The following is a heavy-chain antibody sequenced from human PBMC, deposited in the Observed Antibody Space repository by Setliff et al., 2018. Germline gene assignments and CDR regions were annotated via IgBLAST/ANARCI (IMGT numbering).Heavy chain of an antibody. J-gene: IGHJ5*02. CDR3: ARGIEYTNYWYALSWFDP. Sequence: PSETLSLTCTVSGGSISSYYWSWIRQPPGKGLEWIGYIYYSGSADYNPSLKSRVTISVDTSKNQFSLKLNSVTAADTAVYYCARGIEYTNYWYALSWFDPWGQGTLVTVSS. V-gene: IGHV4-59*08. CDR1: GGSISSYY. CDR2: IYYSGSA. D-gene: IGHD2-8*02.